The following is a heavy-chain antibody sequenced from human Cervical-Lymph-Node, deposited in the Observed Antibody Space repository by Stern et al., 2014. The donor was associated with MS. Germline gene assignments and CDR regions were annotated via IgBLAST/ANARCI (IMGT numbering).Heavy chain of an antibody. V-gene: IGHV3-23*04. CDR3: AKGSWLEY. CDR2: FKGDGRT. J-gene: IGHJ4*02. CDR1: GFTFNNYD. Sequence: VQLVQSGGGLEQPGASLRLSCAASGFTFNNYDMSWARQAPGKGLEWVSSFKGDGRTAYADTVKGGLTISTDDTKNTLYLQTKSLGADATAVYYCAKGSWLEYWGQETLVTVSS.